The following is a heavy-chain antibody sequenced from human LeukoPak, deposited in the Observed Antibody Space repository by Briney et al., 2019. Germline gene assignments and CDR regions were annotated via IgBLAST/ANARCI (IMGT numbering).Heavy chain of an antibody. J-gene: IGHJ4*02. CDR1: GFSFSSYA. CDR3: ARGFGDVSRLFDY. V-gene: IGHV3-30*02. CDR2: IRYDGSKK. D-gene: IGHD3-10*01. Sequence: GGSLRLCCAASGFSFSSYAMYWVRQAPGKGLEWVAFIRYDGSKKYYEDSVKGRFTTSRDNSKNTLYLQTNSLRAEDTAVYYCARGFGDVSRLFDYWGQGTLVTVSS.